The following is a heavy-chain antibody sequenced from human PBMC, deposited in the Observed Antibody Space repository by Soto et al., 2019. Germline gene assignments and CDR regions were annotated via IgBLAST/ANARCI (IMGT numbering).Heavy chain of an antibody. J-gene: IGHJ4*02. Sequence: PGESLKISCKGSGYSFTSYWISWVRQMPGKGLEWMGRIDPSGSYTNYSPSFQGHVTISADKSISTAYLQWSSLKASDTAMYYCARHWLAVGRGNNYFDYWGQGTLVTVSS. CDR1: GYSFTSYW. CDR2: IDPSGSYT. D-gene: IGHD6-19*01. V-gene: IGHV5-10-1*01. CDR3: ARHWLAVGRGNNYFDY.